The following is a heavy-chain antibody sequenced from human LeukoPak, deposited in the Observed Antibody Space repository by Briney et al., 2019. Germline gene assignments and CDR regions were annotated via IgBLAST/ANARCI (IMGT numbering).Heavy chain of an antibody. CDR1: GGSFSGYY. J-gene: IGHJ4*02. CDR3: ARAGENFDY. CDR2: INHSGST. D-gene: IGHD1-14*01. V-gene: IGHV4-34*01. Sequence: SETLSLTCAVYGGSFSGYYWSWIRQPPGKGLEWIGEINHSGSTNYNPSLKSRVTISVDTSKNQFSLKLSSVTAADTAVYYCARAGENFDYWGQGTLVTVSS.